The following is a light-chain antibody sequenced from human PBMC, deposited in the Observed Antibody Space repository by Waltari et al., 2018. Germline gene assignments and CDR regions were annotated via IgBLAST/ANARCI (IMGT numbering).Light chain of an antibody. CDR1: QSLLHFDGYNY. CDR2: MGS. V-gene: IGKV2-28*01. Sequence: DIVMTQSPLSLPVTPGEPASISCRSSQSLLHFDGYNYLDWYLQKPGQSPQLLIYMGSNRAAGVPDRFSGSGSGTDFTLKISRVEAEDVGVYYCMQPLETPWTFGQGTKVEIK. J-gene: IGKJ1*01. CDR3: MQPLETPWT.